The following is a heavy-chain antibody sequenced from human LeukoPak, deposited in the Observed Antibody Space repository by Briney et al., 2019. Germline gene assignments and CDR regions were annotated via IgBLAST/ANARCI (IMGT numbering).Heavy chain of an antibody. CDR3: AGGSGRDYYYYYGMDV. Sequence: SETLSLTCTVSGGSISSYYWSWIRQPPGKGLEWIGYIYYSGSTNYNPSLKSRVTISVDTSKNQFSLKLSSVTAADTAVYYGAGGSGRDYYYYYGMDVWGKGTTVTVSS. J-gene: IGHJ6*04. D-gene: IGHD3-10*01. CDR1: GGSISSYY. V-gene: IGHV4-59*01. CDR2: IYYSGST.